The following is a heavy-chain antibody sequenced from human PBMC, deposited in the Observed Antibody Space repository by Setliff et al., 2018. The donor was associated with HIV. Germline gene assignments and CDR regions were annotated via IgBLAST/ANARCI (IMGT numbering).Heavy chain of an antibody. CDR3: ARGPWIQLWSRQPGVFDI. J-gene: IGHJ3*02. Sequence: ASVKVSCKASGYTFTSYAMHWVRQAPGQRLEWMGWINAGNGNTKYSQKFQGRVTLTRDTSTSIVYMELSSLRSEDTAVYYCARGPWIQLWSRQPGVFDIWGQGTMVTVSS. CDR2: INAGNGNT. CDR1: GYTFTSYA. D-gene: IGHD5-18*01. V-gene: IGHV1-3*01.